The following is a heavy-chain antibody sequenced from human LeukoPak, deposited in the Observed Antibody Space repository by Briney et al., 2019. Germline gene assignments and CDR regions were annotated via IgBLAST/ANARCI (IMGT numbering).Heavy chain of an antibody. CDR1: GGSFSGYY. D-gene: IGHD5-18*01. V-gene: IGHV4-34*01. CDR3: ASRIMDVDTAMVCAWFDP. CDR2: INHSGST. J-gene: IGHJ5*02. Sequence: PSETLFLTCAVYGGSFSGYYWSWIRQPPGKGLEWIGEINHSGSTNYNPSLKSRVTISVDTSKNQLSLKLSSVTAADTAVYYCASRIMDVDTAMVCAWFDPWGQGTLVTVSS.